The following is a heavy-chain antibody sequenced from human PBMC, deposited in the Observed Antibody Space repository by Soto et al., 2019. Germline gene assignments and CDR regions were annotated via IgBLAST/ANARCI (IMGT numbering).Heavy chain of an antibody. CDR2: IGSKGQNYAT. D-gene: IGHD1-26*01. V-gene: IGHV3-73*02. CDR1: GFSFSDSA. Sequence: EVQLVESGEGLVQPGGSLKLSCAASGFSFSDSAMHWVRQASGKGLEWVGRIGSKGQNYATTYAASVKGRFIISTDESKNTAHLQMNSLKTEDTAVYYCTKYSGTSSAPAALGQGTLVTVSS. CDR3: TKYSGTSSAPAA. J-gene: IGHJ5*02.